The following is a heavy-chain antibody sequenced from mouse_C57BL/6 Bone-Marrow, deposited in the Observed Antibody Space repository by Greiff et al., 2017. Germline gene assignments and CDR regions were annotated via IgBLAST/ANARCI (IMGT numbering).Heavy chain of an antibody. D-gene: IGHD2-5*01. CDR1: GYTFTSYW. CDR2: IYPGSGGT. CDR3: AREDDYSNYHYYALGY. J-gene: IGHJ4*01. Sequence: QVQLQQPGAELVKPGASVKMSCKASGYTFTSYWITWVKQRPGQGLEWIGDIYPGSGGTNYNEKFKSKATLTVDTSSITAYMQLSSLTSEDSAVYYCAREDDYSNYHYYALGYWCQGTSVTVSS. V-gene: IGHV1-55*01.